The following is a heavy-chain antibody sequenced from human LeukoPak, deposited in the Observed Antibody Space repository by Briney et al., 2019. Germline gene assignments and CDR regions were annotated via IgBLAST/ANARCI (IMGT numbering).Heavy chain of an antibody. CDR3: ARDTPRGTGMDV. J-gene: IGHJ6*02. Sequence: GGSLRLSCVASGFTFDTFAMSWVRQAPGKGLEWVSGIGSTETYYSDSVKGQFTISRDNAKNSLYLQMNSLRAEDTAVYYCARDTPRGTGMDVWGQGTTVTVSS. D-gene: IGHD5-24*01. V-gene: IGHV3-21*01. CDR2: IGSTET. CDR1: GFTFDTFA.